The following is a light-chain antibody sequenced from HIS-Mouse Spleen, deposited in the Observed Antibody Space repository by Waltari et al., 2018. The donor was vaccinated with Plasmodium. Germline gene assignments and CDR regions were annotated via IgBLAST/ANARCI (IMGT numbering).Light chain of an antibody. J-gene: IGKJ1*01. CDR2: GAS. CDR1: QSVSSSY. CDR3: QQYGSSPWT. V-gene: IGKV3-20*01. Sequence: EIVLTQSPGTLSLSPGERATLSCRASQSVSSSYLAWYQQKPGQAPRLLIYGASSRATGIPDRFSGSGSGTDFTLTISRLDPEDFAVYYRQQYGSSPWTFGQGTKVEIK.